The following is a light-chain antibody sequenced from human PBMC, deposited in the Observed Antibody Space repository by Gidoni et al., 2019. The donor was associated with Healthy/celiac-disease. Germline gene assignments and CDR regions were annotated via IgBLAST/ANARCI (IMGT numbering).Light chain of an antibody. CDR1: NIGSNS. CDR2: DDS. J-gene: IGLJ2*01. V-gene: IGLV3-21*02. CDR3: QVWDSSSDHHVV. Sequence: SYVLTPPPSVSVAPGQTARITCGGHNIGSNSVHWYQQKPGQAPVLVVYDDSDRPSGIPERFSGSNSGNTATLTISRVEAGDEADYYCQVWDSSSDHHVVFGGGTKLTVL.